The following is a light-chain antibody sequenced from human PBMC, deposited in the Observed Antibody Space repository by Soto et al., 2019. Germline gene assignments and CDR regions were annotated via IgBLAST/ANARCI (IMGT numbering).Light chain of an antibody. CDR3: QQRSIWPPV. CDR2: DSS. J-gene: IGKJ4*01. CDR1: QSVGTY. Sequence: EIVMTQSPATLSLSPGERATLSCRASQSVGTYLAWYQQKPGQAPRLLIYDSSKRATDIPARFSGSGSGTDFPLTISSLEPEDFAVYYCQQRSIWPPVFGGGTKVEIK. V-gene: IGKV3-11*01.